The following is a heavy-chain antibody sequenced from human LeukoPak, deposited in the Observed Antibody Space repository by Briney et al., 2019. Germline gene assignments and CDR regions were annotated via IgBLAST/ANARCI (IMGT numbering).Heavy chain of an antibody. Sequence: EGSLRLSCAASGFTFSSYAMHWVRQAPGKGLEWVAVISYDGSNKYYADSVKGRFTISRDNSKNTLYLQMNSLRAEDTAVYYCARDLGFMIAFGGVTDHWGQGTLVTVSS. J-gene: IGHJ4*02. CDR1: GFTFSSYA. CDR2: ISYDGSNK. CDR3: ARDLGFMIAFGGVTDH. V-gene: IGHV3-30*04. D-gene: IGHD3-16*01.